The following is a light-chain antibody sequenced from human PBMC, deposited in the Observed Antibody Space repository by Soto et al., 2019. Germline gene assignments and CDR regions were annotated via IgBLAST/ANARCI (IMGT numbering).Light chain of an antibody. CDR2: GAS. Sequence: EILMTQSPASLSVSPGEGATLSCRASQSVNSNLAWYQQKPGQAPRLLIYGASIRATGIPARFSGSGSGTEFTLTISSLQSEDFAVYYCQQYNNGWTFGQGTKVEIK. V-gene: IGKV3-15*01. CDR3: QQYNNGWT. J-gene: IGKJ1*01. CDR1: QSVNSN.